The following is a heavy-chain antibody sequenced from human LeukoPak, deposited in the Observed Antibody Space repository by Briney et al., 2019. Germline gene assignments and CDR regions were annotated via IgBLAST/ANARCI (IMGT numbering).Heavy chain of an antibody. CDR2: ISGSGGST. V-gene: IGHV3-23*01. CDR1: GFTFSSYA. CDR3: ARGWFDS. J-gene: IGHJ5*01. Sequence: GGSLRLSCAASGFTFSSYAMTWVRQAPGKGLEWVSAISGSGGSTYYADSVKGRFTISRDNAKNSLYLQMNSLRAEDTGVYYCARGWFDSWGQGTLVTVSS.